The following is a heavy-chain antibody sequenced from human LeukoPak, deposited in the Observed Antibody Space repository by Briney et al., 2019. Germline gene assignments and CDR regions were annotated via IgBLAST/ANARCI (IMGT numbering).Heavy chain of an antibody. CDR2: INHSGST. J-gene: IGHJ4*02. CDR3: ASEPAAHTPDH. D-gene: IGHD2-2*01. CDR1: GGSFSGYY. V-gene: IGHV4-34*01. Sequence: SETLSLTCAVYGGSFSGYYWSWIRQPPGKGLEWIGEINHSGSTNYNPSLKSLVTISVDTSKNNFSLKLSSVPAADTAVYYSASEPAAHTPDHWGQGNVVTVSS.